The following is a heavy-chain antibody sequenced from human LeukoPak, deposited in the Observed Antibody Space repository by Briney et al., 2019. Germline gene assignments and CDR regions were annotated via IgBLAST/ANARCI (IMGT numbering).Heavy chain of an antibody. J-gene: IGHJ3*02. D-gene: IGHD6-13*01. Sequence: PGGSLRLSCAASGFTFSDYYMSWIRQAPGKGLEWVSYISSSGSTIYYADSVKGRFTISRDNAKNSLYLQMNSLRAEDTAVYYCARSTTGIAAVKDAFDIWGQGTMVTVSS. CDR3: ARSTTGIAAVKDAFDI. CDR1: GFTFSDYY. CDR2: ISSSGSTI. V-gene: IGHV3-11*04.